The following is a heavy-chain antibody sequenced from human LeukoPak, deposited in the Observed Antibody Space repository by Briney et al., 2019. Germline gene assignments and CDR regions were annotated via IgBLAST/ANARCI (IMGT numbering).Heavy chain of an antibody. CDR1: GVSISNHY. CDR3: VRHSRVVAFNY. Sequence: PSETLSLTCTVSGVSISNHYSSWIRQPPGKGLEWIGYIYYTGNTNYNPSLKSRVTISEDTSKNQVSLKLSSVTAADTAVYYCVRHSRVVAFNYWGQGNLVTVSS. CDR2: IYYTGNT. V-gene: IGHV4-59*08. J-gene: IGHJ4*02. D-gene: IGHD2-15*01.